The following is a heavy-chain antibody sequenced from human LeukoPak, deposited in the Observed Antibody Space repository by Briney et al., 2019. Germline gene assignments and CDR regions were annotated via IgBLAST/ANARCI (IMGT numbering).Heavy chain of an antibody. CDR3: ARAGGYCGRISCPYYFDY. CDR1: GGSISSSNW. D-gene: IGHD2-15*01. Sequence: IPSETLSLTCAVSGGSISSSNWWSWVRQPPGKGLEWIGEIYHSGSTNYNPSLKSRVTISVDKSKNQFSLKLSSVTAADTAVYYCARAGGYCGRISCPYYFDYWGQGSLVAVSS. V-gene: IGHV4-4*02. CDR2: IYHSGST. J-gene: IGHJ4*02.